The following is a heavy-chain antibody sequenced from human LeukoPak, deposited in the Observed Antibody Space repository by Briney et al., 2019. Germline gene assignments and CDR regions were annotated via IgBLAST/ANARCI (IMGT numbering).Heavy chain of an antibody. J-gene: IGHJ6*02. CDR3: AKVPSGNYYYYGMDV. Sequence: GSLRLSCAASGFTFSSYAMSWVRQAPGKGLEWVSAISGSGGSTYYADSVKGRFTISRDNSKNTLYLQMNSLRAEDTAVYYCAKVPSGNYYYYGMDVWGQGTTVTVSS. CDR1: GFTFSSYA. V-gene: IGHV3-23*01. CDR2: ISGSGGST.